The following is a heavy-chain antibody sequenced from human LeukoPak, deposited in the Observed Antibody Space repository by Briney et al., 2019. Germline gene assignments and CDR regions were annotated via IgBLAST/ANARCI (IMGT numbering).Heavy chain of an antibody. J-gene: IGHJ3*02. Sequence: SETLSLTCTVSGGSISTYYWTWIRQPPGKGLERIGYIYYTGSTTYNPSLKSRVTMSLDTSRNQFSLKLSSVTAADTAVYYCARAGGLPRDDAFDIWGQGTRVTVSS. CDR2: IYYTGST. CDR3: ARAGGLPRDDAFDI. D-gene: IGHD3-10*01. CDR1: GGSISTYY. V-gene: IGHV4-59*01.